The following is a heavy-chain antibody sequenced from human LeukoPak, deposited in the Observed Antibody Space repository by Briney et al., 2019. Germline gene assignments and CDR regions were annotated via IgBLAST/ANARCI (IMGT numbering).Heavy chain of an antibody. J-gene: IGHJ4*02. Sequence: PSETLSLTCTVSGGSISSYYWSWIRQPPGKGLEWIGYIYYSGSTNYNPSLKSRVTISVDTSKNQFSLKLSSVTAADTAVYYCASSPAGDYDFWSGPYYFDYWGQGTLATVSS. D-gene: IGHD3-3*01. CDR3: ASSPAGDYDFWSGPYYFDY. CDR2: IYYSGST. CDR1: GGSISSYY. V-gene: IGHV4-59*01.